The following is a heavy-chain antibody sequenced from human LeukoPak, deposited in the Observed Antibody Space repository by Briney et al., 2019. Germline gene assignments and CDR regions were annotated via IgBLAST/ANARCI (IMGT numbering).Heavy chain of an antibody. Sequence: PGGTLRLSCAASGFTFSSYGMKWVRQSPGKGLEWVSYISTSSTTIYYADSVKGRFTISRDNAKNSLYLQMNSLRGEDTAVYYCARDLYGDNSFDYWGQGTLVTVSS. CDR3: ARDLYGDNSFDY. CDR2: ISTSSTTI. CDR1: GFTFSSYG. V-gene: IGHV3-48*01. J-gene: IGHJ4*02. D-gene: IGHD4-17*01.